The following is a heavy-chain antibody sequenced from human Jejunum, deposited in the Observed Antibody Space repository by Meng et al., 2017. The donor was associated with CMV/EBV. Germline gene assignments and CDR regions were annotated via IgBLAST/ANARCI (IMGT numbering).Heavy chain of an antibody. D-gene: IGHD2-15*01. CDR1: RFSFGTNG. J-gene: IGHJ3*02. CDR3: ASSMQFDMDALDM. Sequence: SRFSFGTNGMHWVRQAPGKGLVWVARIDSDGSTTSYADSVKGRFTISRDNAKNTLYLEMNSLRVGDTAVYYCASSMQFDMDALDMWGQGTMVTVSS. CDR2: IDSDGSTT. V-gene: IGHV3-74*01.